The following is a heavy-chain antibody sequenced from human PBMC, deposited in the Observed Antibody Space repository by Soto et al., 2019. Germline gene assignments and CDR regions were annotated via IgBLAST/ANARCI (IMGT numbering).Heavy chain of an antibody. J-gene: IGHJ4*02. CDR2: IIPLFGTT. V-gene: IGHV1-69*01. CDR3: ARGLDTTVAHSHN. CDR1: GGTFSSFA. Sequence: QVQLVQSGAEVKKPGSSVKVSCKASGGTFSSFAISWVRQAPGQGLEWMGDIIPLFGTTNYAQTFQGRVTIPADESKTTAYMELRSLRSNDTAVYYCARGLDTTVAHSHNWGQGTLVTVSS. D-gene: IGHD1-1*01.